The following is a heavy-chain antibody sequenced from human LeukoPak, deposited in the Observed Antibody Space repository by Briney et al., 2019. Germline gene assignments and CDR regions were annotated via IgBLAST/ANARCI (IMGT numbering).Heavy chain of an antibody. D-gene: IGHD3-16*01. V-gene: IGHV3-74*01. CDR3: GRDPGYESWSPFWGGMDV. CDR2: ITRDGSST. CDR1: GFTFSRSW. Sequence: GGSLRLSCAASGFTFSRSWMHWVRQAPGKGLVWVSRITRDGSSTTYADSVKGRFSPSRDNAKNTLCLQMDRLRDDDTAMCSYGRDPGYESWSPFWGGMDVWGNGTTVIVSS. J-gene: IGHJ6*04.